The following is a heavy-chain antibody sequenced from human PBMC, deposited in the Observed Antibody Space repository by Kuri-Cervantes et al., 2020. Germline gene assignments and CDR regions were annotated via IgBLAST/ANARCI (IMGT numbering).Heavy chain of an antibody. D-gene: IGHD2-2*01. J-gene: IGHJ6*03. CDR2: INAGNGNT. Sequence: ASVKVSCKASGYTFTSYAMHWVRQAPGQRLEWMGWINAGNGNTKYSQKFQGRVTITRDTSASTAYMELSSLRSEDTAVYYCARVGRSASPVVVPAAMSYYYMDVWGKGTTVTVSS. V-gene: IGHV1-3*01. CDR3: ARVGRSASPVVVPAAMSYYYMDV. CDR1: GYTFTSYA.